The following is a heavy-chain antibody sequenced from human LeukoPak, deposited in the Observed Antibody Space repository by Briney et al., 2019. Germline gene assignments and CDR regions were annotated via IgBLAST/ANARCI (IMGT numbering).Heavy chain of an antibody. V-gene: IGHV1-18*01. D-gene: IGHD3-3*01. CDR2: ISAYNGNT. CDR3: ARNEFLEWPVGFDY. Sequence: GASVKVSCKASGYTFTSYGISWVRQAPGQGLEWMGWISAYNGNTKYAQKLQGRVTMTTDTSTSTAYMELRSLRSDDTAVYYCARNEFLEWPVGFDYWGQGTLVTVSS. J-gene: IGHJ4*02. CDR1: GYTFTSYG.